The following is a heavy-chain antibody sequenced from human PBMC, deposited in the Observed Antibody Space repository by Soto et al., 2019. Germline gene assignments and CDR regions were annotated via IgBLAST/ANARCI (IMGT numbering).Heavy chain of an antibody. CDR1: GFTFSSYA. CDR2: ISGSGGST. CDR3: AKDYFNSGWDYYYYYYGMDV. V-gene: IGHV3-23*01. J-gene: IGHJ6*02. Sequence: GGSLRLSCAASGFTFSSYAMSWVRQAPGKGLEWVSAISGSGGSTYYADSVKGRFTISRDNSKNTLYLQMNSLRAEDTAVYYCAKDYFNSGWDYYYYYYGMDVWGRGTTVTVSS. D-gene: IGHD6-19*01.